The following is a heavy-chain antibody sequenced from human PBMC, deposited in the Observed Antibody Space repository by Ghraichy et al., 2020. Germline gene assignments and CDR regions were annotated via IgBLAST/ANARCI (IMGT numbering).Heavy chain of an antibody. CDR2: INGNGDRV. J-gene: IGHJ4*02. D-gene: IGHD3-3*01. Sequence: GGSLRLSCAVSGMNVDDYDMSWVRQAPGKGLEWVAGINGNGDRVAYADSVNGRFAISRDNARNSLYLQMNSLRVEDTALYSCAKIPYDFWSMSHTQHWGQGTLVTVS. V-gene: IGHV3-20*04. CDR3: AKIPYDFWSMSHTQH. CDR1: GMNVDDYD.